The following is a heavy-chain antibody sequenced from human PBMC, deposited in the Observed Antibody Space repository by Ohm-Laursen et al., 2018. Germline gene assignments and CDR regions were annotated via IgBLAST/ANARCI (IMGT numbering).Heavy chain of an antibody. D-gene: IGHD6-19*01. CDR2: IGTSNTTI. CDR1: GFTFSHSS. V-gene: IGHV3-48*04. J-gene: IGHJ5*02. CDR3: ASYSSGWYNWFDP. Sequence: LSLTCAASGFTFSHSSMNWVRQAPGKGPEWLSYIGTSNTTIYYADSVNGRFTISRDNAKNSLYLQMNSLRAEDTAVYYCASYSSGWYNWFDPWGQGTLVTVSS.